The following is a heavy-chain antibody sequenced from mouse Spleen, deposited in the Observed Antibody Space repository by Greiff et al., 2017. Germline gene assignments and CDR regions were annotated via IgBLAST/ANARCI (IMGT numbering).Heavy chain of an antibody. J-gene: IGHJ2*01. V-gene: IGHV1-26*01. D-gene: IGHD4-1*01. CDR1: GYTFTDYY. CDR2: INPNNGGT. CDR3: AREKLGRDYFDY. Sequence: EVQLQQSGPELVKPGASVKISCKASGYTFTDYYMNWVKQSHGKSLEWIGDINPNNGGTSYNQKFKGKATLTVDKSSSTAYMELRSLTSEDSAVYYCAREKLGRDYFDYWGQGTTLTVSS.